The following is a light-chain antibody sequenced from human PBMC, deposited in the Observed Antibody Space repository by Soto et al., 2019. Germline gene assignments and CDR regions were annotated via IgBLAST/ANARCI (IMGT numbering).Light chain of an antibody. Sequence: QSVRTQPPSASGTPGQGVTISCSGSSSNIGTNTVNWYKQLPGTAPKLLIYSNDLRPSGVPDRFSGSKSGTSASLAISGLQSEDEADYYCEAWDDSRYGAVFGGGTKVTVL. CDR2: SND. CDR3: EAWDDSRYGAV. V-gene: IGLV1-44*01. CDR1: SSNIGTNT. J-gene: IGLJ2*01.